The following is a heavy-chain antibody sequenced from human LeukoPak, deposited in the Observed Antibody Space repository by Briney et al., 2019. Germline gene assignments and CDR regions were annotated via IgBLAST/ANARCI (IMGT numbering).Heavy chain of an antibody. V-gene: IGHV3-33*01. CDR3: ARKIRFLEWLTENYYYYMDV. Sequence: GGSLRLSCAASGFTFSSYGMHWVRQAPGKGLEWVAVIWYDGSNKYYADSVKGRFTISRDNSKNTLYLQMNSLRAEDTAVYYCARKIRFLEWLTENYYYYMDVWGKGTTVTVSS. CDR2: IWYDGSNK. D-gene: IGHD3-3*01. CDR1: GFTFSSYG. J-gene: IGHJ6*03.